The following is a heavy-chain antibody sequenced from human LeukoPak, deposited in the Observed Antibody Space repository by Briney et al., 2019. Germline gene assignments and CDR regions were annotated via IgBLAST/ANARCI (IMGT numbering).Heavy chain of an antibody. J-gene: IGHJ5*02. Sequence: SQTLSLTCTVSGGSISSGVYYWSWIRQHPGKGLEWIGYIYYSGSTYYNPSLKSRVTISVDTSKNQFSLKLSSVTAADTAVYYCARAHCSSTSCPNWFDPWGQGTLVTVSS. CDR3: ARAHCSSTSCPNWFDP. D-gene: IGHD2-2*01. CDR2: IYYSGST. CDR1: GGSISSGVYY. V-gene: IGHV4-31*03.